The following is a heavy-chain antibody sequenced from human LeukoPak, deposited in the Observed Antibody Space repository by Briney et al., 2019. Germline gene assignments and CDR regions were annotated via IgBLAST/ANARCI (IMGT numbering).Heavy chain of an antibody. D-gene: IGHD4-11*01. CDR1: GFTFSSYG. CDR2: IWYDGSNK. CDR3: AKDRTKDYDYSGPADY. Sequence: GGSLRLSCAVSGFTFSSYGMYWVRQAPGKGLEWVAGIWYDGSNKYYGDSVKGRFTISRDNSKNTLYLQMNSLRAEDTAVYYCAKDRTKDYDYSGPADYWGQGTLVTVSS. V-gene: IGHV3-33*06. J-gene: IGHJ4*02.